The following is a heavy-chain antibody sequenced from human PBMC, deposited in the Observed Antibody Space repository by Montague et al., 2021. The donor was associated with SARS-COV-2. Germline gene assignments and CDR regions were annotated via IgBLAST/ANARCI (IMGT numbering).Heavy chain of an antibody. Sequence: SETLSLTCTVSDGSISSSSYYWGWIRQPPGKGLEWIGSIYYSGSTYYNPSLKSRVTISVDTSKNQFSLKLSSVTAADTAVYYCARLVETYYYYYYGMDVWGQGTTVTVSS. CDR3: ARLVETYYYYYYGMDV. J-gene: IGHJ6*02. D-gene: IGHD4-23*01. CDR1: DGSISSSSYY. V-gene: IGHV4-39*01. CDR2: IYYSGST.